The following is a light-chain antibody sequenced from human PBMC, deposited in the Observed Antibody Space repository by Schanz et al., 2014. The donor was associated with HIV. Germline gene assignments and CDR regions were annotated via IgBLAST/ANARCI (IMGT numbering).Light chain of an antibody. CDR2: SAS. Sequence: EIVLTQSPVILSLSPGERATLSCRASQTVSSNSLGWYQQKRGQVPRLLIYSASRRANGIPDRFSGSGSGTDFTLTISXXXXXXXAVYYCQHYGSSFGPGTKVDIK. CDR1: QTVSSNS. J-gene: IGKJ3*01. CDR3: QHYGSS. V-gene: IGKV3-20*01.